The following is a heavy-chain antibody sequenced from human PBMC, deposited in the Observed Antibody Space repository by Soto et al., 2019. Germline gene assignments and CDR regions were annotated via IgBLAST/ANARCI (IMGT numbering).Heavy chain of an antibody. CDR1: GFSFSTSGVA. CDR2: IYWDDDK. V-gene: IGHV2-5*02. Sequence: QITLKESGPPLVKPTETLTLTCTFSGFSFSTSGVAVGWIRQPPGKALEWLALIYWDDDKRYSPSLKSRLTITKDTSKNQVVLTMTNMYPVDTATYYCAHIRSSYYDNSGPDYWGQGTLVTVSS. CDR3: AHIRSSYYDNSGPDY. J-gene: IGHJ4*02. D-gene: IGHD3-22*01.